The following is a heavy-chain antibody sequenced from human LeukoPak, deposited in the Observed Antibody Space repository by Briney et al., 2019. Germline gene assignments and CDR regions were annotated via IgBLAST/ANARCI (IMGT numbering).Heavy chain of an antibody. CDR1: EFSLSTSGVG. D-gene: IGHD6-13*01. Sequence: SGPTLVKPTQTLTLTCTFSEFSLSTSGVGVGWIRQPPGKALEWLAVIYWDDDKRYSPSLKSRLTITKGPSKDQVVLTMTNMDPVDTATYFCAHRQYSSTYDYWGQGSLVTVSS. CDR2: IYWDDDK. V-gene: IGHV2-5*02. CDR3: AHRQYSSTYDY. J-gene: IGHJ4*02.